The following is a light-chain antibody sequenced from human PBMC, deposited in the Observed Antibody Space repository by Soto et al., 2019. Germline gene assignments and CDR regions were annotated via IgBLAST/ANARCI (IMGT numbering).Light chain of an antibody. CDR3: QQCAHSPLT. CDR2: DAS. Sequence: EIVLTQSPGTLSLSPGERATLSCRASQSVGNNYLAWYQQKPGQAPRLLIYDASSRATGIPDRFSGSGSGTDFTLTISRLEPEDFAVYYCQQCAHSPLTFGVWTKVEIK. CDR1: QSVGNNY. V-gene: IGKV3-20*01. J-gene: IGKJ4*01.